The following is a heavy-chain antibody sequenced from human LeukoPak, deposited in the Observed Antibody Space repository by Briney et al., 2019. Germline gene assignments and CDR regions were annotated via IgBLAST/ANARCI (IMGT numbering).Heavy chain of an antibody. V-gene: IGHV1-2*02. CDR2: INPNSGGT. J-gene: IGHJ4*02. CDR3: ARAGCLGYDILTGYYCELDY. CDR1: GYTFTSYA. Sequence: VASVKVSCKASGYTFTSYAMNWVRQAPGQGLEWMGWINPNSGGTNYAQKFQGRVTVTRDASISTAYMELSRLGSDDTAVYYCARAGCLGYDILTGYYCELDYWGQGVLVTVSS. D-gene: IGHD3-9*01.